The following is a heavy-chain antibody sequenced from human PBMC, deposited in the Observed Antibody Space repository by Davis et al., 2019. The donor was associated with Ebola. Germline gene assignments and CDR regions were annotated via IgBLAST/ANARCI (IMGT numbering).Heavy chain of an antibody. CDR1: GYSFTSYW. J-gene: IGHJ4*02. D-gene: IGHD3-22*01. CDR3: ARRDSSGYYGGIGY. Sequence: GGSLRLSCKGSGYSFTSYWIAWVRQMPEKGLEWMGIIYPGDSDTRYSPSFQGQVTISADKSISTAYLQWSSLKASDTAMYYCARRDSSGYYGGIGYWGQGTLVIVSS. V-gene: IGHV5-51*01. CDR2: IYPGDSDT.